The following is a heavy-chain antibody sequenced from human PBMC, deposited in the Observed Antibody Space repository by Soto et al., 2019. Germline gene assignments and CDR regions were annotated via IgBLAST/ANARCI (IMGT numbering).Heavy chain of an antibody. D-gene: IGHD3-22*01. CDR2: NNPNSGGT. CDR1: GYTFTGYY. CDR3: ARAGLGVTYYGGMDV. J-gene: IGHJ6*02. Sequence: QVQLVQSGAEVKKPGASVKVSCKASGYTFTGYYMHWVRQAPGQGLEWMGWNNPNSGGTNYAQKFQGWVTMTRDTSISTAYMEVSRLRSDDTGVYYCARAGLGVTYYGGMDVWGQGTTVTVSS. V-gene: IGHV1-2*04.